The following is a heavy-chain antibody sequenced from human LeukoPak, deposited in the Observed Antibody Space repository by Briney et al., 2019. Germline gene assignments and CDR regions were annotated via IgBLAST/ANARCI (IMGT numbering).Heavy chain of an antibody. V-gene: IGHV4-4*07. CDR3: ARGPTYSSGAYFDY. CDR1: GGSISSHY. Sequence: PSETLSLTCTVSGGSISSHYWSWIRQPAEKGLEWIGRIYNSGSTNYNPSLKSRLTMSVDTSKNQFSLNLNSVIAADTALYYCARGPTYSSGAYFDYWGQGILVTVSS. CDR2: IYNSGST. D-gene: IGHD6-19*01. J-gene: IGHJ4*02.